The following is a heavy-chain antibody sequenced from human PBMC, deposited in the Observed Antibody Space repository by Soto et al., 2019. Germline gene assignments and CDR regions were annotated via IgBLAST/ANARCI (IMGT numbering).Heavy chain of an antibody. V-gene: IGHV3-21*01. J-gene: IGHJ4*02. CDR1: GFTFSSYS. D-gene: IGHD2-15*01. CDR2: ISSSSSYI. CDR3: AKQLGYCSGGSCTFDS. Sequence: EVQLVESGGGLVKPGGSLRLSCAASGFTFSSYSMNWVRQAPGKGLEWVSSISSSSSYIYYADSVKGRFTISRDNAKNLLYLQMNSLRAEDTAVYYCAKQLGYCSGGSCTFDSWGQGTLVSVSS.